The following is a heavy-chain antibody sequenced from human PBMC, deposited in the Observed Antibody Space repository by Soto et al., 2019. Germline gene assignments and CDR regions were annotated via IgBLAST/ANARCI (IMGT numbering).Heavy chain of an antibody. V-gene: IGHV3-7*03. CDR3: ARDYGTSMATIPLYYYYYGMDV. J-gene: IGHJ6*02. CDR1: GFTFSSYW. CDR2: IKQDGSEK. D-gene: IGHD5-12*01. Sequence: LRLSCAASGFTFSSYWMSWVRQAPGKGLEWVANIKQDGSEKYYVDSVKGRFTISRDNAKNSLYLQMNSLRAEDTAVYYCARDYGTSMATIPLYYYYYGMDVWGQGTTVTVSS.